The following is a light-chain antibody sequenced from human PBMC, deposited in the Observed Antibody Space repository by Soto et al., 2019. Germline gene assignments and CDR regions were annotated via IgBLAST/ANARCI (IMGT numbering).Light chain of an antibody. J-gene: IGKJ2*01. V-gene: IGKV3-20*01. Sequence: IVLTQSPGTLSLAPGERATLSCRASQSVVSTFLAWYQQKPGQTPSLLIYDASNMATGVPDRFTGSGSGTDFTLTISRLEPEDFAVYYCHQYGSSSLYTFGPGTKVEI. CDR1: QSVVSTF. CDR3: HQYGSSSLYT. CDR2: DAS.